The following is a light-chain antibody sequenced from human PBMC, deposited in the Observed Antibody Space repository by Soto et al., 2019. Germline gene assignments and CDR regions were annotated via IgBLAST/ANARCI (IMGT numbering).Light chain of an antibody. CDR3: QQYNNLPPDT. CDR1: QSVNNN. Sequence: EIILTQSPASLSVSPGERATLSCRASQSVNNNLAWYQQKPGQAPRLLIYGASTRATGIPGRFRVSGSGTEFTLTITSLQSEDFAFYFCQQYNNLPPDTFGQGTKLEIK. V-gene: IGKV3-15*01. CDR2: GAS. J-gene: IGKJ2*01.